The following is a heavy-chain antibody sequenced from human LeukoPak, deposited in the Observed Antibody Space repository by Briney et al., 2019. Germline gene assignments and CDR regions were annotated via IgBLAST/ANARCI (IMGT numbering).Heavy chain of an antibody. Sequence: PGGSLSLSCAASGFTFSSHWRSWVRQAPGKGLEWVANIKEDGSEKYYVDSVKGRFTISRDNAKNSLYLEMSSLRGEDTAMYYCARGPVWGQGTMVTVSS. CDR3: ARGPV. CDR2: IKEDGSEK. V-gene: IGHV3-7*04. J-gene: IGHJ4*01. CDR1: GFTFSSHW.